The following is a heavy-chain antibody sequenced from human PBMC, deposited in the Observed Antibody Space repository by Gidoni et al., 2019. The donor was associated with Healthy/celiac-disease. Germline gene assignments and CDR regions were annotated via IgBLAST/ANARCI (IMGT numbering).Heavy chain of an antibody. D-gene: IGHD3-9*01. CDR3: AKTPIRYFDWLSSSLAY. J-gene: IGHJ4*02. CDR2: ISGSGGST. Sequence: EVQLLESGGGLVQPGGSLRLSCAASGFTFSSYAMSWVRQAPGKGLEWVSAISGSGGSTYYADSVKGRFTISRDNSKNTLYLQMNSLRAEDTAVYYCAKTPIRYFDWLSSSLAYWGQGTLVTVSS. CDR1: GFTFSSYA. V-gene: IGHV3-23*01.